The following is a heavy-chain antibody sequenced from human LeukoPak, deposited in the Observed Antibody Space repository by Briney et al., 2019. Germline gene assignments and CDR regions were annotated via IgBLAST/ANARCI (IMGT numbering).Heavy chain of an antibody. CDR2: ISNSDYST. D-gene: IGHD2-8*01. V-gene: IGHV3-23*01. CDR3: ARGGPLGDTNRFDF. J-gene: IGHJ4*02. CDR1: GFTFSSYA. Sequence: GGSLRLSCAASGFTFSSYAMSWVRQAPGKGLEWVSTISNSDYSTYYADSVKGRFTISRDNSKNTVFLQMDNLRLDDTAVYYCARGGPLGDTNRFDFWGQGALVTVSS.